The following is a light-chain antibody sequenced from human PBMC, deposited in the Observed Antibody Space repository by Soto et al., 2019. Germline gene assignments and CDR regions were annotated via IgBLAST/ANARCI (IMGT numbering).Light chain of an antibody. Sequence: ELVMTQSPANLSASPGERATLSCRASQSVITNVAWYQQKPGQAPRLLIYGASTRATGIPARFSGSGSGTEFTLTISSLQSEDFAVYYCEHYNHWPMYTFGQGTKVEIK. V-gene: IGKV3-15*01. CDR1: QSVITN. CDR2: GAS. CDR3: EHYNHWPMYT. J-gene: IGKJ2*01.